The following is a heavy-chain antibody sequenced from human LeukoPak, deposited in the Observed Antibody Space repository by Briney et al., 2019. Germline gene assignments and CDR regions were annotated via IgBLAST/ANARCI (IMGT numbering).Heavy chain of an antibody. Sequence: PSETLSLTSTVSGGSISSHYWSWIRQPPGKGLEWIGYIYYSGSTNYNPSLKSRVTISVDTSKNQFSLKLSSVTAADTAIYYCARAVSGRFDYWGQGTLVTVSS. CDR3: ARAVSGRFDY. V-gene: IGHV4-59*08. CDR1: GGSISSHY. CDR2: IYYSGST. J-gene: IGHJ4*02. D-gene: IGHD6-19*01.